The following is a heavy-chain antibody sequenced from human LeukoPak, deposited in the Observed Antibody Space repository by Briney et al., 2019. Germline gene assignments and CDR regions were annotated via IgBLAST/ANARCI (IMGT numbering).Heavy chain of an antibody. Sequence: GGTLRLSCAASGFTFSSYGMSWVRQAPGKGLEWVANIKQDGSEKYYVDSVKGRFTISRDNAKNSLYLQMNSLRAEDTAVYYCARDRVWYFDYWGQGTLVTVSS. J-gene: IGHJ4*02. CDR1: GFTFSSYG. CDR3: ARDRVWYFDY. V-gene: IGHV3-7*01. CDR2: IKQDGSEK. D-gene: IGHD2-21*01.